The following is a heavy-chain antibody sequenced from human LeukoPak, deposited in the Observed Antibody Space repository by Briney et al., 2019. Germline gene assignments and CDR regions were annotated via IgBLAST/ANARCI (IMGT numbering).Heavy chain of an antibody. Sequence: ASVKVSCKASGYTFTSYYIHWVRQAPGQGLEWMGWINPNSGGTNYAQKFQGRVTMTRDTSISTAYMELSRLTSDDTAVYFCARAFYGDYFDYWGQGTLATVSS. J-gene: IGHJ4*02. D-gene: IGHD4-17*01. V-gene: IGHV1-2*02. CDR3: ARAFYGDYFDY. CDR1: GYTFTSYY. CDR2: INPNSGGT.